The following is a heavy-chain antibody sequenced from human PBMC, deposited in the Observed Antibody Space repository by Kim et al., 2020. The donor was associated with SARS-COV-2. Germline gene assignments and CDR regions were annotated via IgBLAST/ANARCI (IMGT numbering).Heavy chain of an antibody. CDR2: IYSGAST. CDR1: EFTVSSDY. Sequence: GGSLRLSCVASEFTVSSDYLTWVRQAPGKGLDWVSVIYSGASTYYADSVKGRFIISRDNFKNILYLQMNSLRADDTAVYYCARGPRVAAHWDWGQGTLVSVSS. D-gene: IGHD6-13*01. J-gene: IGHJ1*01. CDR3: ARGPRVAAHWD. V-gene: IGHV3-53*01.